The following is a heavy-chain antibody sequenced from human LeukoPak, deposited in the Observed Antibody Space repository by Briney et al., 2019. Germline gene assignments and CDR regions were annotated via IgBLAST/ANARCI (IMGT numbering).Heavy chain of an antibody. CDR2: ISGSGGST. Sequence: PGGSLRLSCAASGFTFSSYAMSWVRQAPGKGLEWVSAISGSGGSTYYADSVKGRFTISRDSSKNTLYLQMNSLRAEDTAVYYCANSVDLAYCGGDCPDAFDIWGQGTMVTVSS. CDR3: ANSVDLAYCGGDCPDAFDI. CDR1: GFTFSSYA. V-gene: IGHV3-23*01. D-gene: IGHD2-21*02. J-gene: IGHJ3*02.